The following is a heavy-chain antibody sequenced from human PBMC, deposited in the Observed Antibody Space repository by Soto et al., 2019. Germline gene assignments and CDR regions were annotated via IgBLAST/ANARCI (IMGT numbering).Heavy chain of an antibody. CDR1: GFTFNNYA. Sequence: GGSLRLSCAASGFTFNNYAMTWVRQAPGKGLVWVSGISGSGGTAYYADSVKGRFTISRDNSKNTLYLQMNSLRAEDTAVYYCARDVTMVRGVRPYYYGMDVWGQGTTVTVSS. V-gene: IGHV3-23*01. CDR3: ARDVTMVRGVRPYYYGMDV. J-gene: IGHJ6*02. CDR2: ISGSGGTA. D-gene: IGHD3-10*01.